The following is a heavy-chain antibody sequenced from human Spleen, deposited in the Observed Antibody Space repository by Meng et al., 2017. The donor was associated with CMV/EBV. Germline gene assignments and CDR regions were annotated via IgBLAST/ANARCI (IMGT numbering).Heavy chain of an antibody. CDR2: INKSGRT. V-gene: IGHV4-38-2*02. Sequence: GSLRLSCTVSGYSISSGYYWGWIRQPPGKGLEWIGSINKSGRTFYSPSLKSRVTISVDTSKNQFSLKLRSVTAADTAVYYCARFPFDYWGQGTLVTVSS. CDR1: GYSISSGYY. J-gene: IGHJ4*02. CDR3: ARFPFDY.